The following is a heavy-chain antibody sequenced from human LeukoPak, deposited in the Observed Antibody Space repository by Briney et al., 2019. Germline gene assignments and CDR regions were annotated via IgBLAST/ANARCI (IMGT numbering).Heavy chain of an antibody. J-gene: IGHJ4*02. CDR1: GFTFSDYA. V-gene: IGHV3-33*06. CDR3: AKEDGNYGSGRYYYFDY. D-gene: IGHD3-10*01. Sequence: GGSLRLSCAPSGFTFSDYAFHWVRQAPGKGLEWVAVIWYDGSNKYYADSVKGRFTISRDNSKNTLYLQMNSLRAEDTAVYYCAKEDGNYGSGRYYYFDYWGQGTLVTVSS. CDR2: IWYDGSNK.